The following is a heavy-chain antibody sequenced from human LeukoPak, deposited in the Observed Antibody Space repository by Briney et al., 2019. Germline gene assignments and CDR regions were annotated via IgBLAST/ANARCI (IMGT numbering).Heavy chain of an antibody. V-gene: IGHV3-23*01. CDR2: ISSGGDST. CDR1: GFTFSSYA. D-gene: IGHD1-26*01. J-gene: IGHJ4*02. Sequence: GGSLRLSCAASGFTFSSYAMTWVRQAPGKGLEWVSAISSGGDSTYYADSVKDRFTISRDKSKNTVYLQMNSLRVEDTAVYYCANRGGIYVGSYYFGSWGQGTLVTVSS. CDR3: ANRGGIYVGSYYFGS.